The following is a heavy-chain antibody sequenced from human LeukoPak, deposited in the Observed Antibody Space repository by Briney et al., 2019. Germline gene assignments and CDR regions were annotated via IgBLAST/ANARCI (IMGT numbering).Heavy chain of an antibody. J-gene: IGHJ6*02. CDR3: ARDPYGSGPTYYYYGMDV. V-gene: IGHV3-53*01. Sequence: GGSLRLSCAASGFTFSSNYMSWVRQAPGKGLEWVSVIYSGGSTYYADSVKGRFTISRDNSKNTLYLQMNSLRAEDTAVYYCARDPYGSGPTYYYYGMDVWGQGTTVTVSS. CDR2: IYSGGST. D-gene: IGHD6-25*01. CDR1: GFTFSSNY.